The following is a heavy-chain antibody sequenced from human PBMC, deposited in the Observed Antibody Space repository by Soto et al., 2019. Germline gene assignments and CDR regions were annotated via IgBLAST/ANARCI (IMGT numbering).Heavy chain of an antibody. Sequence: EVQLVETGGGLIQPGGSLRLSCAASGFTVSSNYMSWVRQAPGKGLEWVSVIYSGGSTYYADSVKGRFTISRDNSKNTLYLQMNSLRAEDTAVYYCAREGYDILKWGAFDIWGQGTMVTVSS. CDR2: IYSGGST. CDR1: GFTVSSNY. J-gene: IGHJ3*02. D-gene: IGHD3-9*01. V-gene: IGHV3-53*02. CDR3: AREGYDILKWGAFDI.